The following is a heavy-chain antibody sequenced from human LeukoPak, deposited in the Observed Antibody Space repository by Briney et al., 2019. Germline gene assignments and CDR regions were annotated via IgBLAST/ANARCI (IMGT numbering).Heavy chain of an antibody. V-gene: IGHV1-69*06. Sequence: SVKVSCKASGGTFSSYAISWVRQAPGQGLEWMGGIIPIFGTANYAQKFQGRVTITADKSTSTAYMELSSLRSEDTAVYYCASAPPTYYDILTGAEYYFDYWGQGTLVTVSP. D-gene: IGHD3-9*01. CDR1: GGTFSSYA. J-gene: IGHJ4*02. CDR2: IIPIFGTA. CDR3: ASAPPTYYDILTGAEYYFDY.